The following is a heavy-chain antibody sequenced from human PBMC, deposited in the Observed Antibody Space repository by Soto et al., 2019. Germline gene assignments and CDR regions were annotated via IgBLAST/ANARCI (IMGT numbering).Heavy chain of an antibody. D-gene: IGHD2-2*01. Sequence: PGGSLRLSCAASGFTFSSYGMSWVRQAPGKGLEWVSAVSSSGGTTNYAGSVKGRFTISRDNSKNTLYLQMNSPRAEDTAVYYCAKVSGGVVVPAAVYGGQETLVTAS. V-gene: IGHV3-23*01. CDR1: GFTFSSYG. CDR3: AKVSGGVVVPAAVY. J-gene: IGHJ4*01. CDR2: VSSSGGTT.